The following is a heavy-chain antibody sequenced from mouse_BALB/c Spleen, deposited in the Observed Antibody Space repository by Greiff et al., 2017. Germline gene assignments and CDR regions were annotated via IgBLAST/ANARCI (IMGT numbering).Heavy chain of an antibody. V-gene: IGHV5-17*02. CDR3: ARSDYGYGYYAMDY. CDR1: GFTFSSFG. J-gene: IGHJ4*01. CDR2: ISSGSSTI. Sequence: EVKLMESGGGLVQPGGSRKLSCAASGFTFSSFGMHWVRQAPEKGLEWVAYISSGSSTIYYADTVKGRFTISRDNPKNTLFLQMTSLRSEDTAMYYCARSDYGYGYYAMDYWGQGTSVTVSS. D-gene: IGHD1-2*01.